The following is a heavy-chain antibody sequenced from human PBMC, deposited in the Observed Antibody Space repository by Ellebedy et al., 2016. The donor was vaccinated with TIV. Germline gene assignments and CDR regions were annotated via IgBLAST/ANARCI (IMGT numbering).Heavy chain of an antibody. D-gene: IGHD3-3*01. CDR3: AKDPYDFWNGYYRLKYFQD. J-gene: IGHJ1*01. V-gene: IGHV1-18*01. Sequence: AASVKVSCKASGYTFTSYGISWVRQAPGQGLEWMGWISAYNGNTNYVQKLQGRVTMTTDTSTSTAYMELRSLRSDDTAVYYCAKDPYDFWNGYYRLKYFQDWGQGTLVTVSS. CDR2: ISAYNGNT. CDR1: GYTFTSYG.